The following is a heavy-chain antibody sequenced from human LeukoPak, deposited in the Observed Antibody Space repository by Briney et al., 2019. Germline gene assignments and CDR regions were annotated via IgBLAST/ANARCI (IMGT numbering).Heavy chain of an antibody. CDR1: GFTFSSYG. Sequence: PGGSLRLSCAASGFTFSSYGMHWVRQAPGKGLEWVAVISYDGSNKYYADSVKGRFTISRDNSKNTLYVQMNSLRAEDTAVYYCAKIGNLPLIDVEMATHFDYWGQGTLVTVSS. V-gene: IGHV3-30*18. CDR2: ISYDGSNK. D-gene: IGHD5-24*01. CDR3: AKIGNLPLIDVEMATHFDY. J-gene: IGHJ4*02.